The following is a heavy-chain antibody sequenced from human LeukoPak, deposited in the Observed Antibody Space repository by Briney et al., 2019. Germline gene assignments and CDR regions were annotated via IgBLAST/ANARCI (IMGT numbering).Heavy chain of an antibody. J-gene: IGHJ6*02. Sequence: SETLSLTCTVSGCSISSYYWSWIRQPPGKGLEWIGYIYYSGSTNYNPSLKSRVTISVDTSKNQFSLKLSSVTAADTAVYYCARLILVAGSYGMDVWGQGTTVTVSS. D-gene: IGHD6-19*01. V-gene: IGHV4-59*01. CDR2: IYYSGST. CDR1: GCSISSYY. CDR3: ARLILVAGSYGMDV.